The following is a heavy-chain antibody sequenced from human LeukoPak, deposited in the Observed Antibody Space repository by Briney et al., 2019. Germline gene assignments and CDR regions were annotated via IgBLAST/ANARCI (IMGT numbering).Heavy chain of an antibody. Sequence: GGSLRLSCAASGFTFSSYAMSWVRQAPGKGLEWVAVIWYDGSNKYYADSVKGRFTISRANSKNTLYLQMNSLRAEDTAVYYCARALNRYTEFYFGYWGQGTLVTVSS. CDR2: IWYDGSNK. CDR3: ARALNRYTEFYFGY. V-gene: IGHV3-33*08. D-gene: IGHD3-16*02. CDR1: GFTFSSYA. J-gene: IGHJ4*02.